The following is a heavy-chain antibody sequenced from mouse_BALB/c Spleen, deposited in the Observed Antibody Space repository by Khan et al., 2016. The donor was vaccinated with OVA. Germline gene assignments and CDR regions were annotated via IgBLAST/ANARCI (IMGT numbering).Heavy chain of an antibody. J-gene: IGHJ2*01. CDR3: KRGDGKYVRYDCDY. V-gene: IGHV1-39*01. D-gene: IGHD2-1*01. Sequence: EVQLQQSGPELEKPGASVKISCKASGYSFTGYNMNWVKQSNGKSLEWIGHIDPYYGGATYNQKFKGKATLTVDKSSSTAYMQLKSLTSEDSAVYYGKRGDGKYVRYDCDYWGQGTTLTVSS. CDR2: IDPYYGGA. CDR1: GYSFTGYN.